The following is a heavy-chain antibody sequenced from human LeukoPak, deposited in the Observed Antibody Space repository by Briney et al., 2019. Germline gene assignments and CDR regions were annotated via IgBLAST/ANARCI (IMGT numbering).Heavy chain of an antibody. CDR1: GFTFSSYA. CDR3: AFGQSGDFWSGYDY. CDR2: ISGSGGST. Sequence: SGGSLRLSCAASGFTFSSYAMSWVRQAPGKGLEWVSAISGSGGSTYYADSVKGRFTISRDNSKNTLYLQMYSLRAEDTAVYYCAFGQSGDFWSGYDYWGQGTLVTVSS. J-gene: IGHJ4*02. V-gene: IGHV3-23*01. D-gene: IGHD3-3*01.